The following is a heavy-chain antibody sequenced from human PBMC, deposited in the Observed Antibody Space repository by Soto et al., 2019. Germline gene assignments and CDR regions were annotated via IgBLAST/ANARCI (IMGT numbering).Heavy chain of an antibody. J-gene: IGHJ4*02. D-gene: IGHD2-15*01. V-gene: IGHV4-31*03. CDR1: GGSIIDGQTY. CDR2: INYRGTT. Sequence: QVQLQESGPGLVKPSQTLSLTCTVSGGSIIDGQTYLNWIRQHPERGLEWMGYINYRGTTNYSPALKSRLLISVDTYKNQFSLTLTSVTAADTAVYYCARDAPGVAPFWGQGTLVTVSS. CDR3: ARDAPGVAPF.